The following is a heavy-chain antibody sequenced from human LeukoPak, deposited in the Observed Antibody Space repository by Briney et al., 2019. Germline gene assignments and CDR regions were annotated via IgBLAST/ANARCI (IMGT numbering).Heavy chain of an antibody. D-gene: IGHD3-22*01. Sequence: GGSLRLSCAVSGLTFNNYAMSWVRQAPGKGLEWVSAISGSGGSTYYADSVKGRFTISRDNSKNTLYLQMNSLRAEGTAVYYCAKTDSMIVVVISPGGYWGQGTLVTVSS. CDR3: AKTDSMIVVVISPGGY. J-gene: IGHJ4*02. CDR2: ISGSGGST. V-gene: IGHV3-23*01. CDR1: GLTFNNYA.